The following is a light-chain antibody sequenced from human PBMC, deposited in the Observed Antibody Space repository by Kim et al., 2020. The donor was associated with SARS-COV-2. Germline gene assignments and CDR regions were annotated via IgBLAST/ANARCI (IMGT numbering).Light chain of an antibody. V-gene: IGKV3-15*01. Sequence: EIVMTQSPATLSVSPGERATLSCRASHSVSSNLAWYQQKPGQAPRLLIYGASTRATGIPARFSGSGSGKEFTLTISSLQSEDFAVYYCQQYNNWPLTFGGGTKVDIK. J-gene: IGKJ4*01. CDR2: GAS. CDR3: QQYNNWPLT. CDR1: HSVSSN.